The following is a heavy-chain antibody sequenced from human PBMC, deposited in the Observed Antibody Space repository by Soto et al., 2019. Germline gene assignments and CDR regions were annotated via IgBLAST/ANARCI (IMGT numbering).Heavy chain of an antibody. CDR3: ARDHVYGDYPEYFQH. J-gene: IGHJ1*01. Sequence: EVQLVESGGGLIQPGGSLRLPCAASGFTVSSNYMSWVRQAPGKGLEWVSVIYSGGSTYYADSVKGRFTISRDNSKNTLYLQMNSLRAEDTAVYYCARDHVYGDYPEYFQHWGQGTLVTVSS. V-gene: IGHV3-53*01. CDR2: IYSGGST. CDR1: GFTVSSNY. D-gene: IGHD4-17*01.